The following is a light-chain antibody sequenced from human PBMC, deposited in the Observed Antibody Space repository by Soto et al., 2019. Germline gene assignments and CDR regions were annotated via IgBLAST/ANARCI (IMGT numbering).Light chain of an antibody. Sequence: EVGMTQSAATLSLSPGGRATLSWGASQSVSSLLAWYQQKPGQAPRLLIYRASTRATGISGSFSGSGSGTEFTLTITSLQSEDFAVYYCQQYNEWPITFGQGTRLEIK. CDR3: QQYNEWPIT. V-gene: IGKV3-15*01. J-gene: IGKJ5*01. CDR1: QSVSSL. CDR2: RAS.